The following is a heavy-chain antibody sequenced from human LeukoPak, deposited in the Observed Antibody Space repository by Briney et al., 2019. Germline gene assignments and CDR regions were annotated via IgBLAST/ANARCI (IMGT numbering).Heavy chain of an antibody. D-gene: IGHD6-13*01. CDR3: ASQITRAAGFDY. Sequence: MPSETLSLTCTVSGGSISSYYWSWIRQPPGKGLEWIGYIYYSGSTNYNPSLKSRVTISVDTSKNQFSLKLSSVTAADTAVYYCASQITRAAGFDYWGQGTLVTVSS. V-gene: IGHV4-59*08. CDR2: IYYSGST. J-gene: IGHJ4*02. CDR1: GGSISSYY.